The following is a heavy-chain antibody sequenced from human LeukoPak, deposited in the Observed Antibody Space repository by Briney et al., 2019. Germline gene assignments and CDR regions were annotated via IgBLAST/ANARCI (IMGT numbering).Heavy chain of an antibody. CDR1: GGSISSGSYY. Sequence: SETLSLTCTVSGGSISSGSYYWSWIRQPAGKGLEWIGRIYTSGSTNYNPSLKSRVTISVDTSKNQFSLKLSSVTAADTAVYYCARDGGGTVTKIRNYYYYYMDVWGKGTTVTVSS. V-gene: IGHV4-61*02. CDR2: IYTSGST. J-gene: IGHJ6*03. D-gene: IGHD4-11*01. CDR3: ARDGGGTVTKIRNYYYYYMDV.